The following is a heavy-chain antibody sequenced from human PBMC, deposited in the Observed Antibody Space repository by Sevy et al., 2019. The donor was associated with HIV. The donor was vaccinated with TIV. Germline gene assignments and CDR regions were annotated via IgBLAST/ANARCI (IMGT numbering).Heavy chain of an antibody. CDR3: ARDGLGGFAQTLDV. Sequence: GGSLRLSCAASGLSFSSYAMLWIRQAPGKGLDWVAVILYDGSNKYYADSVKGRFTISRDNAKNTLYLQMNSLRPEDTAVYYCARDGLGGFAQTLDVWGQGTTVTVSS. CDR1: GLSFSSYA. J-gene: IGHJ6*02. V-gene: IGHV3-30*04. CDR2: ILYDGSNK. D-gene: IGHD3-16*01.